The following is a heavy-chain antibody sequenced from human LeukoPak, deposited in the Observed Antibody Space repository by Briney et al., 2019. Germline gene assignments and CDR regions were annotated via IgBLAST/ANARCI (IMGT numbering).Heavy chain of an antibody. CDR1: GGSISSGSYY. CDR3: ARDSDGRYYDGSGNS. Sequence: SQTLSLTCTVSGGSISSGSYYWSWIRQPAGKGLEWIGRIYTSGSTNYNPSLKSRVTISVDTSKNQFSLKLSSVTAADTAVYYCARDSDGRYYDGSGNSWGQGTLVTVSS. V-gene: IGHV4-61*02. CDR2: IYTSGST. D-gene: IGHD3-22*01. J-gene: IGHJ4*02.